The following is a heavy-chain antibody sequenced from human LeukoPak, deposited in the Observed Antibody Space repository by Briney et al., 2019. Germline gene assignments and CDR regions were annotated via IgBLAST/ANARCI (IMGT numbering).Heavy chain of an antibody. Sequence: GGSLRLSCAASGFTFSSYAMSWVRQAPGKGLEWVSTISGSGGSTYYADSVKGRFTISRDNSKNTLYLQMNSLRAEDTAVYYCAKVSSGSYVLFDYWGQGTLVTVSS. CDR2: ISGSGGST. D-gene: IGHD3-10*01. CDR1: GFTFSSYA. CDR3: AKVSSGSYVLFDY. J-gene: IGHJ4*02. V-gene: IGHV3-23*01.